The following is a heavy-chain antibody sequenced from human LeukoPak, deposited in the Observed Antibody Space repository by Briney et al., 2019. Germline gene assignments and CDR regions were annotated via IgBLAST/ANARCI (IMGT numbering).Heavy chain of an antibody. Sequence: SETLSPTCTVSGGSISSYYWSWIRQPPGKGLEWIGYIYYSGSTNYNPSLKSRVTISVDTSKNQFSLKLSSVTAADTAVYYCAAFYDFWSGYYIENAFDIWGQGTMVTVSS. V-gene: IGHV4-59*01. J-gene: IGHJ3*02. CDR3: AAFYDFWSGYYIENAFDI. CDR1: GGSISSYY. D-gene: IGHD3-3*01. CDR2: IYYSGST.